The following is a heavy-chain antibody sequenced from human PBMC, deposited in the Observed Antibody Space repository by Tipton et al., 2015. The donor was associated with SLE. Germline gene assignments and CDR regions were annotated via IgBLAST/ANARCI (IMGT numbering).Heavy chain of an antibody. V-gene: IGHV3-33*01. CDR3: IPRGYSGY. D-gene: IGHD5-12*01. CDR2: IWYDGSDK. CDR1: GFTFSRYA. Sequence: SLRLSCAASGFTFSRYAMHWVRQAPGKGLEWVGIIWYDGSDKFYAASVQGRFTISRDNAKNILYLQMNSLKTEDTAVYYCIPRGYSGYWGQGTLVTVSS. J-gene: IGHJ4*02.